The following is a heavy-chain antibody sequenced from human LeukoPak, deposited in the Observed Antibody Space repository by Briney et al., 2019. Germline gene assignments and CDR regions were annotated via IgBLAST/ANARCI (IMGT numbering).Heavy chain of an antibody. CDR3: ARGHYDILTGYYEDNWFDP. J-gene: IGHJ5*02. CDR1: GDSVSSNSAA. CDR2: TYYRSKWYN. Sequence: SQTLSLTCAISGDSVSSNSAAWNWIRQSPSRGLEWLGRTYYRSKWYNDYAVSVKSRITINPDTSKNQFSLQLNSVTPEGTAVYYCARGHYDILTGYYEDNWFDPWGQGTLVTVSS. D-gene: IGHD3-9*01. V-gene: IGHV6-1*01.